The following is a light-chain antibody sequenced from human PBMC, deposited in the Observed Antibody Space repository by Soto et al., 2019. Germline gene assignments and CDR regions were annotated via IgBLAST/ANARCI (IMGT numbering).Light chain of an antibody. CDR2: KVS. J-gene: IGKJ4*01. Sequence: DVVLTQSPLSLPVTLGQPASISCRSSQSLVYSDGITYLNWFQQRPGQSPRRIIHKVSNRDSGVPDRVSGSGSGTDFTLKISRVEAEDVGVYYCMQGTLYCQLTFGGGTKVEIK. CDR3: MQGTLYCQLT. V-gene: IGKV2-30*01. CDR1: QSLVYSDGITY.